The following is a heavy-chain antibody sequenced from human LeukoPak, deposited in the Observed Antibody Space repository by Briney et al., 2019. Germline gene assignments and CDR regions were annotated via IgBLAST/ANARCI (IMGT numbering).Heavy chain of an antibody. D-gene: IGHD6-13*01. J-gene: IGHJ4*02. Sequence: PSETLSLTCTVSGGSISSYYWSWIRQPAGKGLEWIGRIYSSGGTDYNPSLKSRVTMSVDTSKNQFSLKLRSVTAADTAVYYCARDDRAAAGISYWGQGTLVTVSS. CDR2: IYSSGGT. CDR3: ARDDRAAAGISY. V-gene: IGHV4-4*07. CDR1: GGSISSYY.